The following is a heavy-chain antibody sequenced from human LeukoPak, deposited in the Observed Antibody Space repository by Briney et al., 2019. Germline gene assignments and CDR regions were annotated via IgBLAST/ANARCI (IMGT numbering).Heavy chain of an antibody. D-gene: IGHD5-24*01. Sequence: PGGSLRLSCAASGFSFSSYGMLWVRQAPGKGLEWVGNIKQDGSEKRYADSVRGRFTISRDNAQTSLFLQMNSLRAEDTAVYFCARASRPWLQLTWGQGTLVTVSS. CDR1: GFSFSSYG. CDR2: IKQDGSEK. V-gene: IGHV3-7*05. CDR3: ARASRPWLQLT. J-gene: IGHJ5*02.